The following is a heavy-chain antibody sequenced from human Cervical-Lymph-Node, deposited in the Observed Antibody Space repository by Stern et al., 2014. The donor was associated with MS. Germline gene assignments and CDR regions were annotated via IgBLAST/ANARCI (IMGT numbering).Heavy chain of an antibody. J-gene: IGHJ6*02. CDR1: GFTFSSYG. V-gene: IGHV3-33*01. CDR2: IWYDGSNT. CDR3: ARTYSGSYYSYYYGMDV. D-gene: IGHD1-26*01. Sequence: VQLVESGGGVVQPGRSLRLSCAASGFTFSSYGMHWVRQAPGKGLEWVAVIWYDGSNTCYADSVKGRFTMSRDNSKNTLYLQMNSLIAEDTAVYYCARTYSGSYYSYYYGMDVWGQGTTVTVSS.